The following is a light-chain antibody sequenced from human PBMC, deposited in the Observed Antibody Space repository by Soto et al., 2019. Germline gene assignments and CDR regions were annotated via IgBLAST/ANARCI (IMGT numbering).Light chain of an antibody. CDR3: HQYGSSPT. CDR1: QSFNSIY. V-gene: IGKV3-20*01. J-gene: IGKJ2*01. CDR2: GAS. Sequence: EIVLTQSPGTLSLSPGERATLSCRASQSFNSIYLAWYQQKPGQAPRLLIYGASTRATDMSGTFSGRGSGTEFTLTISRLEPEDFAMYYCHQYGSSPTFGQGTKV.